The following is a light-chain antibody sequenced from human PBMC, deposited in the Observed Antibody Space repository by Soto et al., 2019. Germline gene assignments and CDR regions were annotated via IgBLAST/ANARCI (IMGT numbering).Light chain of an antibody. CDR1: QGIAGS. CDR2: GAS. V-gene: IGKV1-12*01. Sequence: DIQMTQSPSSVSASVGDRVTITCRASQGIAGSLAWYQQKPGKAPKLLMFGASSLQSGVPSRFSGSGSGTDFTLTISSLQAEDFATYYCQQANSFPITFGRGTRLESK. CDR3: QQANSFPIT. J-gene: IGKJ5*01.